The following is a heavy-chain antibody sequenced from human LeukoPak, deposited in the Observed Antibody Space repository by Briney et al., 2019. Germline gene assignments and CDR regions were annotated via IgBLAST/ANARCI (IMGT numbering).Heavy chain of an antibody. CDR1: GFIFSNYW. J-gene: IGHJ4*02. CDR3: ARVPTPLGSGLFDY. V-gene: IGHV3-7*01. D-gene: IGHD3-10*01. CDR2: IGPDGSEK. Sequence: GGSLRLSCGASGFIFSNYWMSWVRQAPGEGLEWVANIGPDGSEKNSVDSVTGRFTFSRDNAKNSLDLQMNSLRAEDTAVYYCARVPTPLGSGLFDYWGRGTLVTVSP.